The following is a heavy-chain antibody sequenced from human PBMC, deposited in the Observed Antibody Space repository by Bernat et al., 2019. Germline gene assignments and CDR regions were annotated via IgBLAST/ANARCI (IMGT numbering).Heavy chain of an antibody. V-gene: IGHV3-48*01. CDR2: ISSSSSTV. CDR1: GFTFSSDS. Sequence: EVQLVESGGGLVQPGGSLRLSCAASGFTFSSDSMNWVRQAPGKGLEWVACISSSSSTVYYADSVKGRFTISRENANNSLYLQMNSQSAEDTAVYDYSRDGAPDDDCWSGYYYYGMDVWGKGTTVTVSS. CDR3: SRDGAPDDDCWSGYYYYGMDV. J-gene: IGHJ6*04. D-gene: IGHD3-3*01.